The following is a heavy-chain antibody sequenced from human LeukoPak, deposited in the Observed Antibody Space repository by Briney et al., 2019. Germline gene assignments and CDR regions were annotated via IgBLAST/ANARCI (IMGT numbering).Heavy chain of an antibody. D-gene: IGHD6-13*01. CDR3: ARGVAAAGTRARKTYYFDY. Sequence: PGGSLRLSCAASGFTFSDYYMSWIRQAPGKGLEWVSSISVGNGNTNYADSVKGRFTISRDNAKNSLYLQMNSLRAEDTAVYYCARGVAAAGTRARKTYYFDYWGQGTLVTVSS. CDR2: ISVGNGNT. V-gene: IGHV3-11*06. J-gene: IGHJ4*02. CDR1: GFTFSDYY.